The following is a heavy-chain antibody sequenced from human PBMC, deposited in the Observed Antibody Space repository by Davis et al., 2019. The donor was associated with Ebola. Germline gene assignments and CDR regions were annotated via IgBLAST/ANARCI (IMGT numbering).Heavy chain of an antibody. J-gene: IGHJ3*01. Sequence: ASVKVSCKASGYTFTNYDVNRVRQATGQGLEWMGWMNPNSGNTGYAQKFQGRVTITRNTSTSTAYMELSSLRSEDTAVYYCARGREYQLLFSRVVAFDFWGQGTMVIVSS. CDR2: MNPNSGNT. CDR3: ARGREYQLLFSRVVAFDF. D-gene: IGHD2-2*01. V-gene: IGHV1-8*03. CDR1: GYTFTNYD.